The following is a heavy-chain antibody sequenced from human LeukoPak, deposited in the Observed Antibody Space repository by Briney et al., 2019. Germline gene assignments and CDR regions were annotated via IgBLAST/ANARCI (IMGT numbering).Heavy chain of an antibody. CDR2: IFPGDFDI. CDR3: ARLHPPYCGGDCYRGYFDY. J-gene: IGHJ4*02. D-gene: IGHD2-21*02. CDR1: GYNFSSYW. V-gene: IGHV5-51*01. Sequence: GESLKISCKASGYNFSSYWIGWVRQMPGKGLELMGIIFPGDFDIRYSPSFQGQVTISADKSISTAYLQWSSLKASDTAMYYCARLHPPYCGGDCYRGYFDYWGQGTLVTVSS.